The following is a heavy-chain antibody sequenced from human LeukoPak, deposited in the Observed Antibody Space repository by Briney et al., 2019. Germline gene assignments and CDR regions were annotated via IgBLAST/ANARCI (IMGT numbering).Heavy chain of an antibody. CDR1: GGTFSSYA. J-gene: IGHJ5*02. CDR3: ARAGDYGDGWFNP. V-gene: IGHV1-69*06. D-gene: IGHD4-17*01. Sequence: SVRVSCKASGGTFSSYAISWVRQAPGQGLEWMGGIIPIFGTANYAQKFQGRVTITADKSTSTAYMELSSLRSEDTAVYYCARAGDYGDGWFNPWGQGTLVTVSS. CDR2: IIPIFGTA.